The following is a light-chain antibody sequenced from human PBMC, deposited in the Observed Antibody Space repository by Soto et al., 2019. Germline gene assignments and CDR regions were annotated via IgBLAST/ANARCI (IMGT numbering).Light chain of an antibody. CDR3: QQYNTDSRLWT. CDR2: EAS. CDR1: QNINNR. Sequence: DIQMTQSPSTLSASIGDRVTIACRASQNINNRLAWYQQKPGKAPKLLIYEASTLESGVPSRFSGSGSGTGFTLTISSLQPDDFATYFCQQYNTDSRLWTFGLGTKVEVK. J-gene: IGKJ1*01. V-gene: IGKV1-5*03.